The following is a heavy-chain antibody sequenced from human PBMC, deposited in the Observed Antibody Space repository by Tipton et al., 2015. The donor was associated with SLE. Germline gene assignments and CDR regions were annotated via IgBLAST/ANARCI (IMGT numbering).Heavy chain of an antibody. CDR3: TTDLLVSYYYYYMDV. CDR1: GFTVSSNY. J-gene: IGHJ6*03. V-gene: IGHV3-53*01. CDR2: IYSGGST. Sequence: SLRLSCAASGFTVSSNYMSWVRQAPGKGLEWVSVIYSGGSTYYADSVKGRFTISRDNSKNTLYLQMNSLRAEDTAVYYCTTDLLVSYYYYYMDVWGKGTTVTVSS. D-gene: IGHD2-8*02.